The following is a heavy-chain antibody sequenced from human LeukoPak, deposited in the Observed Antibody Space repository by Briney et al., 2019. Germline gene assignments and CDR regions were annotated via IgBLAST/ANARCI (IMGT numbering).Heavy chain of an antibody. CDR1: GRPLSRGGYY. CDR2: IYYSVST. Sequence: SETLSVTCTVPGRPLSRGGYYWRWIRQHTGKGLEWSGYIYYSVSTCYTPSRKNRVTISVVTSKSQFSLKLSSVTAADTAVYYCAITPSSGWQSIDYWGQGTLVTVSS. CDR3: AITPSSGWQSIDY. V-gene: IGHV4-31*03. D-gene: IGHD6-19*01. J-gene: IGHJ4*02.